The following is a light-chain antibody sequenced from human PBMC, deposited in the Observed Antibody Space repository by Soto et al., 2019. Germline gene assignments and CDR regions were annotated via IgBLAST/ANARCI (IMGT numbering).Light chain of an antibody. Sequence: EIVLTQSPGTLSLSPGERATLSCRASQSVSSSYLAWYQQKPGQAPRLLIYGASTRATAIPARFSGSGSGTDFTLTISSLEPEDFAVYYCQQLTDWPPQWTFGQGTKVDIK. V-gene: IGKV3D-20*02. CDR2: GAS. J-gene: IGKJ1*01. CDR1: QSVSSSY. CDR3: QQLTDWPPQWT.